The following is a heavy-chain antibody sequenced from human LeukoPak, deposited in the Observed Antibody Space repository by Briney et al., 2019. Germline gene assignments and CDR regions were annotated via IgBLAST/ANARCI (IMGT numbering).Heavy chain of an antibody. CDR3: AREPRKDGHNGMDV. CDR2: INPGDGGT. V-gene: IGHV1-46*01. J-gene: IGHJ6*02. CDR1: GYTFTSYY. Sequence: ASVKVSCKASGYTFTSYYMHWVRQAPGQGLEWVGIINPGDGGTSYAQKFQGRATMSRDTSTSTVYMELSSLRSEDTALYYRAREPRKDGHNGMDVWGQGTTVTVSS. D-gene: IGHD5-24*01.